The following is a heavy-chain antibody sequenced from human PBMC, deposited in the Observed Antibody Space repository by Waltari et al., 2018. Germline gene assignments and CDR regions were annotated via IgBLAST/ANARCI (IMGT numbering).Heavy chain of an antibody. D-gene: IGHD5-12*01. V-gene: IGHV3-23*03. J-gene: IGHJ4*02. CDR2: IYSGGSST. CDR1: GFTFSSYA. CDR3: AKVVARWFDY. Sequence: EVQLLESGGGLVQPGGSLRLSCAASGFTFSSYAISWVRQAPGKGLEWVSVIYSGGSSTYYADSVKGRFTISRDNSKNTLYLQMNSLRAEDTAVYYCAKVVARWFDYWGQGTLVTVSS.